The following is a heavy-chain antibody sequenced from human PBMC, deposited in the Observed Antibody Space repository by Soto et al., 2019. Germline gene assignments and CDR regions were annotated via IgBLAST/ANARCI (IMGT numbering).Heavy chain of an antibody. CDR2: IYDSGNT. CDR1: GGSISSPNL. Sequence: PSETLSLTCAVSGGSISSPNLWSCVRQAPGKGLEWIGEIYDSGNTNYNPSLKSRVTISVDKSKNQFSLKLSSVTAADAAVYFCARQRATRTLRLGQLSPWYFDYWGQGTLVTVSS. J-gene: IGHJ4*02. D-gene: IGHD3-16*02. CDR3: ARQRATRTLRLGQLSPWYFDY. V-gene: IGHV4-4*02.